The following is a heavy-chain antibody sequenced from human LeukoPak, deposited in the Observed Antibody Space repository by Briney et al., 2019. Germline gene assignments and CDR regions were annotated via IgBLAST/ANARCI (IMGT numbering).Heavy chain of an antibody. D-gene: IGHD4-17*01. V-gene: IGHV3-15*01. CDR2: MKSKTDGGTT. J-gene: IGHJ4*02. CDR3: NTKTTVTPGGIDY. Sequence: SGGSLRLSCAASGFTFSNSWMSWVRQAPGKGLEWVGRMKSKTDGGTTEYAAPVKGRFTISRDDSKNTLYLQVNSLKTEDTAVYYCNTKTTVTPGGIDYWGQGTLVTVSS. CDR1: GFTFSNSW.